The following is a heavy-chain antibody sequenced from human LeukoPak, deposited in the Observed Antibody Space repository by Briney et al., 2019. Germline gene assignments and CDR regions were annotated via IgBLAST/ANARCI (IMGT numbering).Heavy chain of an antibody. CDR3: TREVYYYGSGSYYNVAPFDY. CDR2: IRSKAYGGTT. CDR1: GFTFGDYA. Sequence: GGSLRLSCTASGFTFGDYAMSWFRQAPGKGLEWVGFIRSKAYGGTTEYAASVKGRFTISRDDSKSIAYLQLNSLKTEDTAVYYCTREVYYYGSGSYYNVAPFDYWGQGTLVTVSS. D-gene: IGHD3-10*01. J-gene: IGHJ4*02. V-gene: IGHV3-49*03.